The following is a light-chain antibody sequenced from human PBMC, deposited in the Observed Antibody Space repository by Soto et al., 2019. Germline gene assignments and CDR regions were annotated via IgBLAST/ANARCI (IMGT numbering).Light chain of an antibody. CDR1: NSDVGRFNL. CDR3: CSYATGGTYV. V-gene: IGLV2-23*02. CDR2: GVT. J-gene: IGLJ1*01. Sequence: QSALTQPASVSGSPGQSITISCTGTNSDVGRFNLVSWYQHHPDKAPKLMIFGVTKRPSGVSNRFSGSKSGNTASLTISGLQAEDVADYYCCSYATGGTYVFGTGTKVTVL.